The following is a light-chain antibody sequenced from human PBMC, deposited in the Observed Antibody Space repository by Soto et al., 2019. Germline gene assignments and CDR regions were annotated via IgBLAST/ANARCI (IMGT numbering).Light chain of an antibody. Sequence: VVLTQSPGTLSLSPWERATLSCRAVQSVSSSYLAWYQQRPGQAPRLLIYGASIRATGIPDRFSGSGSGTDFTLTISGLEPEDFAVYYCQQYGSTWWTFGQGTKVDIK. CDR1: QSVSSSY. CDR2: GAS. CDR3: QQYGSTWWT. J-gene: IGKJ1*01. V-gene: IGKV3-20*01.